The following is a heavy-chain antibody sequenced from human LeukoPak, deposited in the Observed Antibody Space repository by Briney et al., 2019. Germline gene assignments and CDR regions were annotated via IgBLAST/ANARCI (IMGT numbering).Heavy chain of an antibody. V-gene: IGHV3-7*04. Sequence: GGSLRLSCAASGFTFSSYWMNWARQAPGKGLEWVASINHNGNVNYYVDSVKGRFTISRDNAKNSLYLQMSNLRAEDTAIYYCTRVGYIDEGIDYWGQGTLVTVSS. CDR2: INHNGNVN. D-gene: IGHD5-24*01. J-gene: IGHJ4*02. CDR3: TRVGYIDEGIDY. CDR1: GFTFSSYW.